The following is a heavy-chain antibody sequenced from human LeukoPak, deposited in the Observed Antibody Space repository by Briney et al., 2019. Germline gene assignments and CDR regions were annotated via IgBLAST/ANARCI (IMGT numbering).Heavy chain of an antibody. J-gene: IGHJ4*02. V-gene: IGHV4-30-2*01. CDR1: GGSISSGGYS. CDR2: IYHSGST. CDR3: ARVVNIGYCSGGSCYGYYFDY. D-gene: IGHD2-15*01. Sequence: PSQTLSLTCAASGGSISSGGYSWSWIRQPPGKGLEWIGYIYHSGSTYYNPSLKSRVTISVDRSKNQFSLKLSSVTAADTAVYYCARVVNIGYCSGGSCYGYYFDYWGQGTLVTVSS.